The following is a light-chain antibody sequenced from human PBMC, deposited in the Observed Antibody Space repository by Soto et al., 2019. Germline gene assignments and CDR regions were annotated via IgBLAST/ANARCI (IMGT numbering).Light chain of an antibody. Sequence: QSVLTQPPSASGTPGQRVTISCSGASSNIGSNTVNWYQHLPGTAPKLLVHSDSQRPSGLPDRFSGSKSGTSASLAISGLQSEDEADYYCATWDDNLNGGVFGGGTKVTVL. CDR1: SSNIGSNT. CDR2: SDS. J-gene: IGLJ3*02. V-gene: IGLV1-44*01. CDR3: ATWDDNLNGGV.